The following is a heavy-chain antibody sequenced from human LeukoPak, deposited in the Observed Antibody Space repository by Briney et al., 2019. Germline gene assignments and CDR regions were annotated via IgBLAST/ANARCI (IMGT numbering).Heavy chain of an antibody. CDR3: AVLHYYAMDV. CDR2: ISWNSGTK. D-gene: IGHD2-8*01. CDR1: GFTFDDYA. V-gene: IGHV3-9*01. Sequence: GGSLRLSCAASGFTFDDYAMHWVRHAPGKGLEWVSGISWNSGTKGYADSVKGRFTISRDNAKNSLYLQMNSLRGEDAALYYCAVLHYYAMDVWGQGTTVTVSS. J-gene: IGHJ6*02.